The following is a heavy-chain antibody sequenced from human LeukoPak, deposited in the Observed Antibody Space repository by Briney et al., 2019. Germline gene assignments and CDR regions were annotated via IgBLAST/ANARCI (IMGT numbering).Heavy chain of an antibody. Sequence: SQTLSLTCAVSGGSISSGGYSWSWIRQPPGKGLEWIGYIYHSGSTYYNPSLKSRVTISVDRSKNQFSLKLSSVTAADTAVYYCARDLGRPRDYWGQGTLVTVSS. V-gene: IGHV4-30-2*01. J-gene: IGHJ4*02. CDR3: ARDLGRPRDY. CDR2: IYHSGST. CDR1: GGSISSGGYS.